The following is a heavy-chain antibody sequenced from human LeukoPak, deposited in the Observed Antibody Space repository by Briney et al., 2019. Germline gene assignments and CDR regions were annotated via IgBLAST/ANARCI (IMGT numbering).Heavy chain of an antibody. CDR2: ISSSSSYI. CDR1: GFTFSSYS. CDR3: ARSLGSSGMDV. V-gene: IGHV3-21*01. D-gene: IGHD3-10*01. Sequence: GGSLRLSCAASGFTFSSYSMNWVRQATGKGLEWVSSISSSSSYIYYADSVKGRFTISRDNAKNSLYLQMNSLRAEDTAVYYCARSLGSSGMDVWGQGTTVTVSS. J-gene: IGHJ6*02.